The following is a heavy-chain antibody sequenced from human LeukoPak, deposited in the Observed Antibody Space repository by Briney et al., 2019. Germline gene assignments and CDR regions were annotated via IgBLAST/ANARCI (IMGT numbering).Heavy chain of an antibody. CDR2: INQRGST. Sequence: KTSETLSLTCALYGGSFSVYYWSWIRHPPGKGLEWMGEINQRGSTNYNPSLKSRVTISVGTSKNQFYLKLSSVTAADTAVYYCARVVGHQQWLVYFDYWGQGTMVTVSS. CDR1: GGSFSVYY. D-gene: IGHD6-19*01. J-gene: IGHJ4*02. CDR3: ARVVGHQQWLVYFDY. V-gene: IGHV4-34*01.